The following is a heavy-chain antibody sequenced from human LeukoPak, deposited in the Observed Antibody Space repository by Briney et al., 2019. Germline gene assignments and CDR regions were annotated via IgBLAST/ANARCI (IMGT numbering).Heavy chain of an antibody. Sequence: LSLTCTVSGVSISSSNSYWGWIRQPPGKGLEWVSYISSSGSTIYYADSVKGRFTISRDNAKNSLYLQMNSLRAEDTAVYYCARDLPISTMVRGSYWGQGTLVTVSS. CDR3: ARDLPISTMVRGSY. V-gene: IGHV3-11*04. CDR1: GVSISSSNSY. CDR2: ISSSGSTI. J-gene: IGHJ4*02. D-gene: IGHD3-10*01.